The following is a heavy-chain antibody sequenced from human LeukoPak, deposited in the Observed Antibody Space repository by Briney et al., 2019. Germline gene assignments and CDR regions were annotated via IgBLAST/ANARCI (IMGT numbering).Heavy chain of an antibody. CDR2: IYYSGST. Sequence: SETLSLTCAVYGGSFSGYYWSWIRQPPGKGLEWIGYIYYSGSTNYNPSLKSRVTISVDTSKNQFSLNLSFVTAADTAVYYCARHYCSSSSCYTPLYASDIWGQGTMVTVSS. V-gene: IGHV4-59*08. D-gene: IGHD2-2*02. CDR1: GGSFSGYY. J-gene: IGHJ3*02. CDR3: ARHYCSSSSCYTPLYASDI.